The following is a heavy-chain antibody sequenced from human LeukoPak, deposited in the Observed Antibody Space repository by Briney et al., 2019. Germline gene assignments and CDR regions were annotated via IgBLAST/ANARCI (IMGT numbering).Heavy chain of an antibody. D-gene: IGHD4/OR15-4a*01. CDR1: GVSFSSYY. CDR2: IYYSGST. Sequence: SETLSLTCAVYGVSFSSYYWGWIRQPPGKGLEWIGSIYYSGSTYYNPSLKSRVTISVDTSKNQFSLKLSSVTAADTAVYYCARHDYGVDYWGQGTLVTVSS. J-gene: IGHJ4*02. V-gene: IGHV4-39*01. CDR3: ARHDYGVDY.